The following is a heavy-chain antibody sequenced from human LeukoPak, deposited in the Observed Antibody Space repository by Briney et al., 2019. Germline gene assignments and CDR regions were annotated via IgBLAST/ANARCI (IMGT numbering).Heavy chain of an antibody. CDR2: INPNSGGT. CDR1: GYTFTGYY. Sequence: GASVKVSCKASGYTFTGYYMHWVRQAPGQGLEWMEWINPNSGGTNYAQKFQGRVTMTRDTSISTAYMELRSLRSDDTAVYYCARSVTTVVTPIYYYYYMDVWGKGTTVTISS. D-gene: IGHD4-23*01. CDR3: ARSVTTVVTPIYYYYYMDV. J-gene: IGHJ6*03. V-gene: IGHV1-2*02.